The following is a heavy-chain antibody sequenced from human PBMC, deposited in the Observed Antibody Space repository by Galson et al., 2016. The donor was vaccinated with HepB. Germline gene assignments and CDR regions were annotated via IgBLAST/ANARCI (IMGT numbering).Heavy chain of an antibody. CDR3: AKASSPGYYYGMDV. D-gene: IGHD6-13*01. V-gene: IGHV3-23*01. J-gene: IGHJ6*02. Sequence: SLRLSCAASGFTFSSYAMSWVRQAPGKGLEWVSAISGSGGSTYYADSVKGRFTISRDNSKNTLYLQMNSLRAEDTAVYYCAKASSPGYYYGMDVWGQGTTVIGSS. CDR1: GFTFSSYA. CDR2: ISGSGGST.